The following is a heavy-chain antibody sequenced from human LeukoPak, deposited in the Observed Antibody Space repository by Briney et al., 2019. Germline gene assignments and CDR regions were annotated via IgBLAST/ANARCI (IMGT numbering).Heavy chain of an antibody. J-gene: IGHJ4*02. D-gene: IGHD2-2*01. Sequence: GASVTVSCKASGYTFTGYYMHWVRQAPGQGLEWMGWINPNSGGTNYAQKFQGRVTMTRDTSISTAYMELSRLRSDDTAVYYCARVAACCAYCSSTSCYQDYWGQGTLVTVSS. V-gene: IGHV1-2*02. CDR2: INPNSGGT. CDR3: ARVAACCAYCSSTSCYQDY. CDR1: GYTFTGYY.